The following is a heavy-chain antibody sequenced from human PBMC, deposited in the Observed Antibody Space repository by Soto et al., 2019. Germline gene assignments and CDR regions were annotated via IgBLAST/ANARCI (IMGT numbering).Heavy chain of an antibody. D-gene: IGHD1-20*01. Sequence: EVQLLESGGGLVQPGESLRLSCAASGFTFSDYFMNWVRQAPGKGLEWVSGINKDGGTTQNADFVRGRFTISRDNSRNTLYLQMNSVRAEDTALYSCAKDLHWYGMEVWGQGTTVTVS. V-gene: IGHV3-23*01. CDR1: GFTFSDYF. CDR2: INKDGGTT. J-gene: IGHJ6*02. CDR3: AKDLHWYGMEV.